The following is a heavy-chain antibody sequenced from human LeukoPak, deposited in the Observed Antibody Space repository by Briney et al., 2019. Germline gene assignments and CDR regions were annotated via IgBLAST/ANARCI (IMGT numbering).Heavy chain of an antibody. CDR2: IYYSGST. CDR1: GGSISSSSYY. D-gene: IGHD1-26*01. V-gene: IGHV4-39*01. J-gene: IGHJ3*02. Sequence: SETLSLTCTVSGGSISSSSYYWGWIRQPPGKGLEWIGSIYYSGSTYYNPSPKSRVTISVDTSKNQFSLKLSSVTAADTAVYYCARHGIVGSDEAFDIWGQGTMVTVSS. CDR3: ARHGIVGSDEAFDI.